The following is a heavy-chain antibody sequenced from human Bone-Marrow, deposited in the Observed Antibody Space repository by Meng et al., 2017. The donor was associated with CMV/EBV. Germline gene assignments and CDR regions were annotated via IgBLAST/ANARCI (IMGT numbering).Heavy chain of an antibody. D-gene: IGHD5-24*01. Sequence: GESLKISCAASGFTFSSYAMHWVRQAPGKGLEWVAVISYDGSNKYYADSVKGRFTISRDNSKNTLYLQMNSPRAEDTAVYYCARGAQVEHYWGQGTLVTVSS. V-gene: IGHV3-30*04. CDR2: ISYDGSNK. CDR3: ARGAQVEHY. J-gene: IGHJ4*02. CDR1: GFTFSSYA.